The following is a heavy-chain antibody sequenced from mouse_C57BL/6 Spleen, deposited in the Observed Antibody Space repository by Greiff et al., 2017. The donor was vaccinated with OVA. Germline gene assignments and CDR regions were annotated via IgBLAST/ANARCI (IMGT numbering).Heavy chain of an antibody. J-gene: IGHJ1*03. CDR1: GYTFTSYW. CDR2: INPSNGGT. V-gene: IGHV1-53*01. Sequence: QVQLQQPGTELVKPGASVKLSCKASGYTFTSYWMHWVKQRPGQGLEWIGNINPSNGGTNYNEKFKSKATLTVDKSSSTAYMQLSSLTSEDSAVYKWARGNYGYWYFDVWGTGTTVTVSS. D-gene: IGHD2-4*01. CDR3: ARGNYGYWYFDV.